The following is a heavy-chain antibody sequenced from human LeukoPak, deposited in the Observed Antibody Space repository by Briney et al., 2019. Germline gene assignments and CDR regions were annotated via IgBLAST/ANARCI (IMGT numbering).Heavy chain of an antibody. CDR3: AKQRRYFPWSTGGFDY. J-gene: IGHJ4*02. CDR2: ISYDGSNK. CDR1: GFTFSSYG. D-gene: IGHD3-9*01. Sequence: GGSLRLSCAASGFTFSSYGMHWVREAPGKGLEGVAVISYDGSNKYYADSVKGRFTISRDNSKNTLYLQMNSLRAEDTAVYYCAKQRRYFPWSTGGFDYWGQGTLVTVSP. V-gene: IGHV3-30*18.